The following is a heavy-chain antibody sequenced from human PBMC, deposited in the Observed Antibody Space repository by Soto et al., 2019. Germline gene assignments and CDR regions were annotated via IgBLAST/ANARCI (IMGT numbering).Heavy chain of an antibody. D-gene: IGHD3-10*01. CDR2: INHSGST. CDR3: ATLGAPYRGRVRGNSRFKKFDY. J-gene: IGHJ4*02. CDR1: GGSFSGYY. Sequence: ASETLSLTCAVYGGSFSGYYWSWIRQPPGKGLEWIGEINHSGSTNYNPSLKSRVTISVDTSKNQFSLKLSSVTAADTAVYYCATLGAPYRGRVRGNSRFKKFDYWGQGNLATVSS. V-gene: IGHV4-34*01.